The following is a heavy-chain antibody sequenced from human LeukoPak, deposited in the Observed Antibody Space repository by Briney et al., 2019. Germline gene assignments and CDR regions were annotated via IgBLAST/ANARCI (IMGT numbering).Heavy chain of an antibody. D-gene: IGHD3-10*01. CDR1: GGSISSSSYY. V-gene: IGHV4-39*01. CDR2: IYYSGST. J-gene: IGHJ3*02. CDR3: ARVGVPLWFGELLPEDAFDI. Sequence: PSETLSLTCTVSGGSISSSSYYWGWIRQPPGKGLEWIGSIYYSGSTYYNPSLKSRVTISVDTSKNQFSLKLSSVTAADTAVYYCARVGVPLWFGELLPEDAFDIWGQGTMVTVSS.